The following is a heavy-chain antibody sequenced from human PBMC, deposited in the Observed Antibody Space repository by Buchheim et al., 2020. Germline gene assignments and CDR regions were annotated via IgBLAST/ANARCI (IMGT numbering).Heavy chain of an antibody. CDR2: ISYDGNNK. V-gene: IGHV3-30-3*01. J-gene: IGHJ4*02. D-gene: IGHD6-13*01. CDR3: ARSYSSSWYGSLDY. Sequence: QVQLVESGGGVVQPGRSLRLSCAASEFTFSNYAMHWVRQAPGKGLEWVAVISYDGNNKYYADSVKGRFTISRDNSKNTLYLQMNSLSAEDTAVYYCARSYSSSWYGSLDYWGQGTL. CDR1: EFTFSNYA.